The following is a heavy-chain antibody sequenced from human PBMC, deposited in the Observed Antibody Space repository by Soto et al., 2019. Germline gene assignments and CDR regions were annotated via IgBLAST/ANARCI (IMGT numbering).Heavy chain of an antibody. CDR2: IDPSDSYT. J-gene: IGHJ4*02. V-gene: IGHV5-10-1*01. CDR1: GYSFTSYW. D-gene: IGHD2-2*01. CDR3: ARHVSVPAAMEAFDY. Sequence: GESLKISCKCSGYSFTSYWISWVRQMPGKGLEWMGRIDPSDSYTNYSPSFQGHVTISADKSISTAYLQWSSLKASDTAMYYCARHVSVPAAMEAFDYWGRGTLVTVSS.